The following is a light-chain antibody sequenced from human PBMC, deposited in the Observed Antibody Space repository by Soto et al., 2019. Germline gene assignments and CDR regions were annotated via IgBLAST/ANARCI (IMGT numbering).Light chain of an antibody. V-gene: IGLV2-23*01. CDR1: SSDVGSYNL. J-gene: IGLJ2*01. CDR2: EGS. CDR3: CSYAGSSTPYVV. Sequence: QSALIQPASVSGSPGQSITISCTGTSSDVGSYNLVSWYQQHPGKAPKLMIYEGSKRPSGVSNRFSGSKSGNTASLTISGLQAEDEADYYCCSYAGSSTPYVVFGGGTKVTVL.